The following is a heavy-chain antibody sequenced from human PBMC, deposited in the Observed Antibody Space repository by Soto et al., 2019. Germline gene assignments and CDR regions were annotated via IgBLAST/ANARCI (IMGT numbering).Heavy chain of an antibody. J-gene: IGHJ4*02. D-gene: IGHD3-3*01. V-gene: IGHV4-59*08. CDR1: GGSISTFY. CDR2: IHYSGSA. Sequence: PSETLSLTCTVSGGSISTFYWSWIRQPPGKGLEWIGYIHYSGSAVYNPSLKSRLTISVDTSKNQFSLKLNSVPAADTAVYYCATADRFGVVTPFFEYWGQGILVTVSS. CDR3: ATADRFGVVTPFFEY.